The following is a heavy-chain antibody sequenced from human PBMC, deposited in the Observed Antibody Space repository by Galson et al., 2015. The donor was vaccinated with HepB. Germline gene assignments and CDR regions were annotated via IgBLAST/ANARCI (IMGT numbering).Heavy chain of an antibody. CDR2: INHSGST. V-gene: IGHV4-34*01. CDR1: GGSFSGYY. D-gene: IGHD5-18*01. J-gene: IGHJ5*02. CDR3: ARGQGKQLWFGWFDP. Sequence: ETLSLTCAVYGGSFSGYYWGWIRQPPGKGLEWIGEINHSGSTNYNPSLKSRVTISVDTSKNQSSLKLSSVTAADTAVYYCARGQGKQLWFGWFDPWGQGTLVTVSS.